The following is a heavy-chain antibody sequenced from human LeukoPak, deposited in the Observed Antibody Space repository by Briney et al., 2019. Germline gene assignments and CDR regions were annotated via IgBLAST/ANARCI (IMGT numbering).Heavy chain of an antibody. J-gene: IGHJ4*02. CDR1: GFTFSSYV. Sequence: GGSLRLSCAASGFTFSSYVMHWVRQAPGKGLEWVAVISYDGSNKYYADSVKGRFTISRDNSKNTLYLQMNSLRAEDTAVYYCAKGGYYDSSGYIDYWGQGTLVTVSS. CDR2: ISYDGSNK. D-gene: IGHD3-22*01. V-gene: IGHV3-30*18. CDR3: AKGGYYDSSGYIDY.